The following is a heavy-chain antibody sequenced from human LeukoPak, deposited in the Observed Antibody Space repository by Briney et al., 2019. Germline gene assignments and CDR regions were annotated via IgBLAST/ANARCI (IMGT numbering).Heavy chain of an antibody. D-gene: IGHD2-2*01. J-gene: IGHJ4*02. CDR2: ISYDGSNK. Sequence: GGSLRLSCAASGFTFSSYGMHWVRQAPGKGLEGVAVISYDGSNKYYADSVKGRFTISRDNSKNTLYLQMNSLRAEDTAVYYCAGGCSSTSCPLVYWGQGTLVTVSS. V-gene: IGHV3-30*03. CDR3: AGGCSSTSCPLVY. CDR1: GFTFSSYG.